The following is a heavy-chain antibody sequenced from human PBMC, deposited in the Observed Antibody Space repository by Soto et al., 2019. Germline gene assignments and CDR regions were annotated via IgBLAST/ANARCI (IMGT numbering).Heavy chain of an antibody. Sequence: PGGSLRLSCAASGFTFSSYAMHWVRQAPGKGLEWVAVISYDGSNKYYADSVKGRFTISRDNSKNTLYLQMNSLRAEDTAVYYCARDPSINYDILTGLSYYYYGMDVWGQGTTVTVSS. D-gene: IGHD3-9*01. V-gene: IGHV3-30-3*01. CDR1: GFTFSSYA. CDR3: ARDPSINYDILTGLSYYYYGMDV. CDR2: ISYDGSNK. J-gene: IGHJ6*02.